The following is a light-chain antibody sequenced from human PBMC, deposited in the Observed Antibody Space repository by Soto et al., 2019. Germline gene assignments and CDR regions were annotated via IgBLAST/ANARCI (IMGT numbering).Light chain of an antibody. CDR1: QSINMG. J-gene: IGKJ1*01. Sequence: DIQMTQSPSALSASVGDRVTITCRASQSINMGLAWYQQKPGKAPKLLIYDASSLESGVPSRFSGSGSGTEFTLTISSLQPDDFATYYCQQYSHYWTFGQGTKVEIK. CDR3: QQYSHYWT. CDR2: DAS. V-gene: IGKV1-5*01.